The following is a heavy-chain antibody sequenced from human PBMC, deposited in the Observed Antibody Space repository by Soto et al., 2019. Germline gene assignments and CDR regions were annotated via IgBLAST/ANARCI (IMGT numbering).Heavy chain of an antibody. V-gene: IGHV1-69*05. Sequence: SVKVSCKASGGTFSSYAISWVRQAPGQGLEWMGGIIPIFGTANYAQKFQGRVTMTRNTSISTAYMELSSLRSEDTAVYYCARPYYDYVWGSYRPDTFDIWGQGTMVTVSS. CDR3: ARPYYDYVWGSYRPDTFDI. D-gene: IGHD3-16*02. J-gene: IGHJ3*02. CDR1: GGTFSSYA. CDR2: IIPIFGTA.